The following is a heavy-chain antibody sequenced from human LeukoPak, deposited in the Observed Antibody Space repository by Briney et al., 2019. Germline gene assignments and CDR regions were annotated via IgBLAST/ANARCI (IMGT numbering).Heavy chain of an antibody. D-gene: IGHD2-15*01. CDR2: INHSGST. CDR1: GGSFSGYY. Sequence: SETLSLACAVYGGSFSGYYWSWIRQPPGKGLEWIGEINHSGSTNYNPSLESRVTISVDTSKNQFSLKLSSVTAADTAVYYCARVKGSGPDNAFDIWGQGTMVTVSS. CDR3: ARVKGSGPDNAFDI. V-gene: IGHV4-34*01. J-gene: IGHJ3*02.